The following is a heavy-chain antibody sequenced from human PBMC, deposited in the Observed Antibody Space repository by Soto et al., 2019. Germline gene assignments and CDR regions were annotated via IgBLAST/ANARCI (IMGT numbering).Heavy chain of an antibody. CDR3: ARPCGDELEPADAFDI. CDR2: IYYSGST. J-gene: IGHJ3*02. V-gene: IGHV4-39*01. CDR1: GGSISSSSYY. D-gene: IGHD1-1*01. Sequence: SETLSLTCTVSGGSISSSSYYWGWIRQPPGKGLEWIGSIYYSGSTYYNPSLKSRVTISVDTSKNQFSLKLSSVTAADTAVYYCARPCGDELEPADAFDIWGQGTMVTVSS.